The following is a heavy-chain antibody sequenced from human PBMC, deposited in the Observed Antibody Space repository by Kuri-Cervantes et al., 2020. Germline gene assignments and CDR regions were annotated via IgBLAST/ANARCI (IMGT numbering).Heavy chain of an antibody. Sequence: GGSLRLSCAASGFTFSSYAMHWVRQAPGQGLEWMGWINPNSGGTNYAQKFQGRVTMTRDTSISTAYMELSRLRSDDTAVYYCAKSTGRVDWFDPWGQGTLVTVSS. V-gene: IGHV1-2*02. CDR1: GFTFSSYA. CDR2: INPNSGGT. J-gene: IGHJ5*02. CDR3: AKSTGRVDWFDP. D-gene: IGHD1-1*01.